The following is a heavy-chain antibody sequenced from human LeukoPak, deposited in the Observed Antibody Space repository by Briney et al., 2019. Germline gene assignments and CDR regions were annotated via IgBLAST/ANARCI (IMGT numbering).Heavy chain of an antibody. CDR3: ARGSLVHYYGLGSYRIRAGFDS. Sequence: ASVKVSCKASGYTFTSYGISWVRQAPGQGLEWMGWISAYNGNTNYAQKLQGRVTMTTDTSTSTAYMELRSLRSDDTAVYYCARGSLVHYYGLGSYRIRAGFDSWGQGTLVTVSS. D-gene: IGHD3-10*01. CDR1: GYTFTSYG. J-gene: IGHJ4*02. CDR2: ISAYNGNT. V-gene: IGHV1-18*01.